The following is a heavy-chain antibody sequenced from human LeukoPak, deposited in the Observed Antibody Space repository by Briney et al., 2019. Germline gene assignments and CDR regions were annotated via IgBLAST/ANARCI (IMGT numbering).Heavy chain of an antibody. CDR1: GGSISSSSYY. J-gene: IGHJ4*02. V-gene: IGHV4-39*01. CDR2: IYYSGST. Sequence: SETLSLTCTVSGGSISSSSYYWGWIRQPPGKGLEWIGSIYYSGSTYYNPSLKSRVTISVDTSRNQFSLKLSSVTAADTAVYYCARHKVATMSYDYWGQGTLVTVSS. D-gene: IGHD5-12*01. CDR3: ARHKVATMSYDY.